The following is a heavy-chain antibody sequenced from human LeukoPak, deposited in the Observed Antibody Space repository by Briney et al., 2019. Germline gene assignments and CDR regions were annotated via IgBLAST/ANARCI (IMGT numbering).Heavy chain of an antibody. CDR3: ARGANREQQLVRDYYGMDV. CDR1: GYAFTSYY. CDR2: INPSGGST. J-gene: IGHJ6*02. D-gene: IGHD6-13*01. V-gene: IGHV1-46*01. Sequence: RASVKVSCKASGYAFTSYYMHWVRQAPGQGLEWMGIINPSGGSTSYAQKFQGRVTMTRDTSTSTVYMELSSLRSEDTAVYYCARGANREQQLVRDYYGMDVWGQGTTVTVSS.